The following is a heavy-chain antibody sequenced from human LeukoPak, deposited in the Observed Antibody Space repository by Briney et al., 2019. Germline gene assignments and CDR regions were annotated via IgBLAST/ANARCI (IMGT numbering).Heavy chain of an antibody. CDR2: IKYDGSEY. J-gene: IGHJ4*02. CDR1: GFSFSNSW. V-gene: IGHV3-7*01. D-gene: IGHD3-22*01. Sequence: GGSLRLSCAASGFSFSNSWMSWVRQAPGKGLEWVANIKYDGSEYYYVDSVKGRFTISRDNAKNSLYLQMSSLRSEDTAVYYCARGIDGYYDYWGQGTLVTVSS. CDR3: ARGIDGYYDY.